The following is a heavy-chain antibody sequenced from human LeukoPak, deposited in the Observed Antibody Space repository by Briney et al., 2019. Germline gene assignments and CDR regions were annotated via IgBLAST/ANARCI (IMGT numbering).Heavy chain of an antibody. CDR1: GYTFTSYD. Sequence: ASVKVSCKASGYTFTSYDINWVRQATGQGLEWMGWMNPNSGNTGYAQKFQGRVTMTRNTSISTAYMELSSLRSEDTAVYYCARGVRLVRGVSRYYCYMDVWGKGTTVTVSS. V-gene: IGHV1-8*01. D-gene: IGHD3-10*01. CDR3: ARGVRLVRGVSRYYCYMDV. CDR2: MNPNSGNT. J-gene: IGHJ6*03.